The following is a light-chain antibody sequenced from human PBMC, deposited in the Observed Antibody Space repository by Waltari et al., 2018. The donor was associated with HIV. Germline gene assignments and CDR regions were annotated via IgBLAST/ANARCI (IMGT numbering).Light chain of an antibody. J-gene: IGKJ3*01. Sequence: DIQLTQSPSSLSASVGDRVTIACRASQTISTYLNWYQQKPGQAPKLLISAASSLQSGVPSRFSGSASGTDFTLNISSLQPEDYATYYCQQSYSSPLTFGPGTKVDIK. CDR1: QTISTY. V-gene: IGKV1-39*01. CDR2: AAS. CDR3: QQSYSSPLT.